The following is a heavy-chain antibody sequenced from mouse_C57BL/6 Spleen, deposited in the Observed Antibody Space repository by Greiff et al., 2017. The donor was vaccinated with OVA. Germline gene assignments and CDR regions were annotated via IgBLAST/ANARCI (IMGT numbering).Heavy chain of an antibody. CDR3: ARWEGDQGAMDY. D-gene: IGHD3-3*01. V-gene: IGHV1-69*01. Sequence: VKLQQPGAELVMPGASVKLSCKASGYTFTSYWMHWVKQRPGQGLEWIGEIDPSDSYTNYNQKFKGKSTLTVDKSSSTAYMQLSSLTSEDSAVYYCARWEGDQGAMDYWGQGTSVTVSS. J-gene: IGHJ4*01. CDR2: IDPSDSYT. CDR1: GYTFTSYW.